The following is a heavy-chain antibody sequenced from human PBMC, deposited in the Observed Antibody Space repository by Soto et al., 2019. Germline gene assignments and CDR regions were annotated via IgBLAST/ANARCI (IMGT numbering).Heavy chain of an antibody. D-gene: IGHD2-2*01. CDR1: GGTFSSYT. Sequence: QVQLVQSGAEVKKPGSSVKVSCKASGGTFSSYTISWVRQAPGQGLEWMGRIIPILGIANYAQKFQGRVTITADKSTSTAYMELSSQRSEDTAVYYCARGRRDVVVPAAYFDYWGQGTLVTVSS. J-gene: IGHJ4*02. CDR2: IIPILGIA. CDR3: ARGRRDVVVPAAYFDY. V-gene: IGHV1-69*02.